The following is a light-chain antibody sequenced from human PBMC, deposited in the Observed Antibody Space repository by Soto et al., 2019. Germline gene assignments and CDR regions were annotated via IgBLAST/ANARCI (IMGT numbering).Light chain of an antibody. J-gene: IGLJ1*01. CDR3: SSYTNTDTLVV. Sequence: QSALAQPASVSGSPGQSITSSCTGSSGDVGGYNYVSWYQQHPGKAPKLIIYEVTNRPSGVSNRFSASKSGNTASLTISGLQAEDEAYYYCSSYTNTDTLVVFGTGTKVTVL. CDR1: SGDVGGYNY. CDR2: EVT. V-gene: IGLV2-14*01.